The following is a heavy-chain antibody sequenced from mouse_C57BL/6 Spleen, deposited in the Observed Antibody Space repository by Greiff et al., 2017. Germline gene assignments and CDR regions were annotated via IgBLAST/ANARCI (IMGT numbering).Heavy chain of an antibody. D-gene: IGHD1-1*01. J-gene: IGHJ2*01. CDR2: IYPGDGDT. V-gene: IGHV1-82*01. Sequence: VKLQESGPELVKPGASVKISCKASGYAFSSSWMNWVKQRPGKGLEWIGRIYPGDGDTNYNGKFKGKATLTADKSSSTAYMQLSSLTSEDSAVYFCATITTVVALDYWGQGTTLTVSS. CDR3: ATITTVVALDY. CDR1: GYAFSSSW.